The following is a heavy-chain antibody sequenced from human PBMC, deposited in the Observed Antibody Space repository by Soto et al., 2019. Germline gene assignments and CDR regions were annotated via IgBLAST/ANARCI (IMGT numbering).Heavy chain of an antibody. D-gene: IGHD6-19*01. J-gene: IGHJ3*02. Sequence: PRGSLRLSCAASGFTVSSYAMSWVRQAPGKGLEWVSAISGSGGSTYYADSVKGRFTISRDNSKNTLYLQMNSLRAEDTAVYYCAKRPKGSGWYGGAFDIWGQGTMVTVSS. CDR3: AKRPKGSGWYGGAFDI. CDR1: GFTVSSYA. V-gene: IGHV3-23*01. CDR2: ISGSGGST.